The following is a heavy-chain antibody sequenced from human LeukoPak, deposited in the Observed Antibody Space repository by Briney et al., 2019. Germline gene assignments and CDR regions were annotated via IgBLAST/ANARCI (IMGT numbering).Heavy chain of an antibody. CDR1: GFTFNTDA. D-gene: IGHD6-13*01. V-gene: IGHV3-23*01. Sequence: GGSLRDSCAASGFTFNTDAMTWVRQAPGKGLQWVSAISGSGGDTYYADTVKGRFTISRDNSKNTLYLQMNSLRAEDTAVYYCAIASAYSCSWYYFDYWGQGTLVTVSS. CDR3: AIASAYSCSWYYFDY. J-gene: IGHJ4*02. CDR2: ISGSGGDT.